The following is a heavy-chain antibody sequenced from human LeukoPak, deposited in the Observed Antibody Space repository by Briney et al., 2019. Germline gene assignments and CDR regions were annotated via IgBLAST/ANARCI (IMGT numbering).Heavy chain of an antibody. V-gene: IGHV3-7*01. Sequence: GXSLRLSCAASGFTFSSYWMSWVRQAPGKGLEWVANMKYDGSENYYVDSVKGRFTISRDNAKNSLYLQMNSLRAEDTAVYYCARDIEAAGLFLDYWGQGTLVTVSS. CDR3: ARDIEAAGLFLDY. J-gene: IGHJ4*02. CDR1: GFTFSSYW. D-gene: IGHD6-13*01. CDR2: MKYDGSEN.